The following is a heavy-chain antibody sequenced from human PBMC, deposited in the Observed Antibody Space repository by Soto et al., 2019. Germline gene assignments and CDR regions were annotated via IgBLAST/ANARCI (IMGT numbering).Heavy chain of an antibody. CDR1: GFTFSSYD. Sequence: EVQLVESGGDLVQPGGSLRLSCAASGFTFSSYDMHWVRQATGKGLEWVSAIGTAGDTYYSGSVKGRFTISRENAKNYLYLQMNSLRDGDTAVYYWGRGTLDAIDIWGQGTMVTVSS. CDR3: GRGTLDAIDI. CDR2: IGTAGDT. V-gene: IGHV3-13*01. J-gene: IGHJ3*02.